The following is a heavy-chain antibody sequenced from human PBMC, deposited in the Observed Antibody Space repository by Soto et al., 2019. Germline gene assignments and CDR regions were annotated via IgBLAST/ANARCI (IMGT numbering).Heavy chain of an antibody. CDR2: IYYSGST. D-gene: IGHD3-22*01. J-gene: IGHJ4*02. CDR3: ARDKIRGSYYYDSSGYSFIDY. CDR1: CGYVSSGSYY. Sequence: QVPLQGSGPGLVKPSETLALTCTVSCGYVSSGSYYWLWIRQPPGKGLEWIGYIYYSGSTNYNPSRKSRVTLSVDTSKNQFALTLSSVTAADTAVYDCARDKIRGSYYYDSSGYSFIDYWGQGTLVTVSS. V-gene: IGHV4-61*01.